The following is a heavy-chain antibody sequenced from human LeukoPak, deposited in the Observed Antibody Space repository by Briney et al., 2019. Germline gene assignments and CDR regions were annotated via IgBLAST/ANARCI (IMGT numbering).Heavy chain of an antibody. CDR3: ARGQGRGCSGGSCYYYYGMDV. V-gene: IGHV4-34*01. Sequence: PSETLSLTCAVYGGSFSGYYWSWIRQPPGKGLEWIGEINHSGSTNYNPSLKSRVTTSVDTSKNQFSLKLSSVTAADTAVYYCARGQGRGCSGGSCYYYYGMDVWGKGTTVTVSS. CDR1: GGSFSGYY. CDR2: INHSGST. D-gene: IGHD2-15*01. J-gene: IGHJ6*04.